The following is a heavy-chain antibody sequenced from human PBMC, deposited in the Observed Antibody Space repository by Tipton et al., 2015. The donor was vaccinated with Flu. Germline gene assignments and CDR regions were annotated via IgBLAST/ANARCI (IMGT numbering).Heavy chain of an antibody. CDR3: ARDMGRYYGSGTDS. CDR1: GFTFSSYE. D-gene: IGHD3-10*01. CDR2: ISSSGSTI. Sequence: SLRLSCAASGFTFSSYEMNWVRQAPGKGLEWVSYISSSGSTIYYADSVKGRFTISRDNAKNSLYLQMNSLRAEDTAVYYCARDMGRYYGSGTDSWGQGTLVTVSS. J-gene: IGHJ5*01. V-gene: IGHV3-48*03.